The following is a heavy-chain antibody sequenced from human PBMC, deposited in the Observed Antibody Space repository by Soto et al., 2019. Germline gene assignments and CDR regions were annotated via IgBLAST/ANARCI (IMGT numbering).Heavy chain of an antibody. V-gene: IGHV6-1*01. Sequence: SQTLSLTCAISGDSVSSNSAAWNWIRQSPSRGLEWLGRTYYRSKWYNDYAVPVKSRITINPDTSKDQFSLQLNSVTPEDTAVYYCARGIYRTPGRIYYYYYGMDVWGQGTTVTVSS. CDR1: GDSVSSNSAA. D-gene: IGHD3-3*02. J-gene: IGHJ6*02. CDR2: TYYRSKWYN. CDR3: ARGIYRTPGRIYYYYYGMDV.